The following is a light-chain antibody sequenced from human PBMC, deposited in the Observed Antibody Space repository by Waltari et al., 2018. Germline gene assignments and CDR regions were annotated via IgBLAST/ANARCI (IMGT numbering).Light chain of an antibody. V-gene: IGLV4-69*01. CDR3: QTGGHGTWV. Sequence: QLVLTQSPSASASLGASVRLTCTLDSGHSSNIIAWHQPQPEKGPRYLMTVNRDGSHSKGDEIPDRFSVSGAGAERYLTISSVESEDGADDYCQTGGHGTWVFGGGTKLTVL. CDR2: VNRDGSH. CDR1: SGHSSNI. J-gene: IGLJ3*02.